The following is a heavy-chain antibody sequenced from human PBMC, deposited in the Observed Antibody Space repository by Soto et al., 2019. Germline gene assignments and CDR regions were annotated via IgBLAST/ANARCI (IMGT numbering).Heavy chain of an antibody. CDR1: GGSISSSNW. Sequence: SETLSLTCAVSGGSISSSNWWSWVRQPPGKGLEWIGEMYHSGSTNHNPSLKSRVTISVDKSKNQFSLKLSSVTAADTAVYYCARRAGYSSGWSIYYFDYWGQGTLVTVSS. CDR3: ARRAGYSSGWSIYYFDY. J-gene: IGHJ4*02. D-gene: IGHD6-19*01. V-gene: IGHV4-4*02. CDR2: MYHSGST.